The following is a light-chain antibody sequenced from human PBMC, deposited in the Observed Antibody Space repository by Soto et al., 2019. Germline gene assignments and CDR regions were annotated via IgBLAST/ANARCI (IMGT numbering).Light chain of an antibody. CDR1: QSVSSY. V-gene: IGKV3-15*01. CDR2: GAS. J-gene: IGKJ2*02. CDR3: QQYNNWPRT. Sequence: EIVLTQSPVTLSLSPGERATLSCRASQSVSSYLAWYQQKPGQAPRLLISGASTRATGVPARFSGSGSGTEFTLTISSLQSEDFAVYYCQQYNNWPRTFGQGTKLEIK.